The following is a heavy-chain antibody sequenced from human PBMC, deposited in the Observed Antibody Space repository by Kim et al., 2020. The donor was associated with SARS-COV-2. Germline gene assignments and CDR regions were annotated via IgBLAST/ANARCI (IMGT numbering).Heavy chain of an antibody. Sequence: GGSLRLSCEASGFGFSNSYINWIRQTPEKGLEWLTYISHTSKTIYYAGSVKGRFTISRDNAKNSVSLQMNSLTVDDTAIYYCAGAFWDGGGYSLFDSWG. CDR3: AGAFWDGGGYSLFDS. J-gene: IGHJ4*01. V-gene: IGHV3-11*04. CDR2: ISHTSKTI. CDR1: GFGFSNSY. D-gene: IGHD3-22*01.